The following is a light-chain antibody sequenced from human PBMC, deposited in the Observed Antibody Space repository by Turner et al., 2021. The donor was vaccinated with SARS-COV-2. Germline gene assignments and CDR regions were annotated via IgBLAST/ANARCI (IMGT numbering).Light chain of an antibody. V-gene: IGKV3-15*01. CDR2: GAS. CDR1: QSVSGN. J-gene: IGKJ1*01. CDR3: QQYNNWPPRT. Sequence: IVMTQSPATLSVSPGDRVTLSCRASQSVSGNLAWYQQKAGQAPRLLIYGASTRATGIPARFSGSGSGTEFTLTISSLQSEDFAVYYCQQYNNWPPRTFGQGTKVEI.